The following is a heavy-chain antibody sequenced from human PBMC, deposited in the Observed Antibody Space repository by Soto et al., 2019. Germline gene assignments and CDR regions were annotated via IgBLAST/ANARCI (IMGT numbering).Heavy chain of an antibody. CDR1: GFTFSSYA. CDR3: ARDIVATRDRSDY. CDR2: ISGSGGST. Sequence: GGSLRLSCAASGFTFSSYAMSWVRQAPGKGLEWVSAISGSGGSTYYADSVKGRFTISRDNSKNTLYLQMNSLRAEDTAVYYCARDIVATRDRSDYWGQGTLVTVSS. V-gene: IGHV3-23*01. J-gene: IGHJ4*02. D-gene: IGHD5-12*01.